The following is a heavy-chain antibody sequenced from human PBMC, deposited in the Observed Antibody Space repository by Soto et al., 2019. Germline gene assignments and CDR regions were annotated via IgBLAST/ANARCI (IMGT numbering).Heavy chain of an antibody. Sequence: QVQLVESGGGEVQPGRSLTISCAASGFTFSTYGMHWVRQTPGKGLEWVAVISYDGTNKFYSDSVKGRCTISRDNLKNTLTLQMNSMRADDTAVYSCAKDLQSYGDYDYYCYGMHVWGNGTRATFPS. D-gene: IGHD4-17*01. V-gene: IGHV3-30*18. J-gene: IGHJ6*04. CDR1: GFTFSTYG. CDR2: ISYDGTNK. CDR3: AKDLQSYGDYDYYCYGMHV.